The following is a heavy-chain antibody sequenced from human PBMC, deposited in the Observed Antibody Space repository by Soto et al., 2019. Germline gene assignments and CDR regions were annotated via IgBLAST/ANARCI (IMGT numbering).Heavy chain of an antibody. CDR1: GFTFSSYA. CDR2: ISGSGGST. CDR3: AKDSSGSGYDAFDY. V-gene: IGHV3-23*01. D-gene: IGHD5-12*01. Sequence: GGSLRLSCAASGFTFSSYAMSWVRQAPGKGLEWVSAISGSGGSTSYPESVKVRFTISRDNSKNTLYLQMNSLRAEDTAVYYCAKDSSGSGYDAFDYWGQGTLVTVSS. J-gene: IGHJ4*02.